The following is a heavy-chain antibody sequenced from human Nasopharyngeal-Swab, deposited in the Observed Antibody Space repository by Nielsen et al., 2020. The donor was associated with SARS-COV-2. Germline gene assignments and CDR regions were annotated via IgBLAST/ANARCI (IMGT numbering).Heavy chain of an antibody. CDR3: ARGAVAGRNAFDL. V-gene: IGHV3-30*03. D-gene: IGHD6-19*01. CDR2: ISYDGSIQ. Sequence: GGSLRLSCAASGFNVSRFGIHWVRQAPGKGLQWMAFISYDGSIQYYADSVKGRFTISRDNSKNTLYLQMNSLRPEDTAVHYCARGAVAGRNAFDLWGQGTMVTVSS. CDR1: GFNVSRFG. J-gene: IGHJ3*01.